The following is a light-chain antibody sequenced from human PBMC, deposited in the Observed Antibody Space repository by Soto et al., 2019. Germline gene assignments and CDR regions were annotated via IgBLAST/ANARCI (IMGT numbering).Light chain of an antibody. CDR3: QQSGSSPPVT. V-gene: IGKV3-20*01. CDR1: QSVSDTY. Sequence: EIVLTQSPGTLSLSPGGRATLSCRARQSVSDTYLAWYQQKPGQAPRLLIYGASSRATGIPDRFSGSGSGTDFTLTISRLEPEDFAVYYCQQSGSSPPVTFGQGTRLEIK. J-gene: IGKJ5*01. CDR2: GAS.